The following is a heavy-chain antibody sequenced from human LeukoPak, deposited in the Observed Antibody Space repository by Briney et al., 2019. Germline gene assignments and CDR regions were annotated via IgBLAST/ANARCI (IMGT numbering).Heavy chain of an antibody. V-gene: IGHV3-7*01. D-gene: IGHD3-3*01. Sequence: GGSLRLSCAASGFTFSSYWMSWVRQAPGKGLEWVANIKQDGSEKYYVDSVKGRFTISRDNAKNSLYLQMNSLRAEDTAVYYCARDVRTTFGVAFDYWGQGTLVTVSS. CDR3: ARDVRTTFGVAFDY. CDR1: GFTFSSYW. CDR2: IKQDGSEK. J-gene: IGHJ4*02.